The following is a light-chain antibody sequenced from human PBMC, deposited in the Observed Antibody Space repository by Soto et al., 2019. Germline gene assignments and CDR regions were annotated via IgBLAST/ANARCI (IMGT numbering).Light chain of an antibody. CDR2: DVS. V-gene: IGLV2-14*01. CDR1: SSDVGGYNY. J-gene: IGLJ2*01. CDR3: SSYTSSSTL. Sequence: QSALTQPASVSGSPGQSITISCTGTSSDVGGYNYVSWYQQHPGKAPKLMIYDVSNRPSGVSNRFSGSKSGNTASLTISGLPDEDEADYYCSSYTSSSTLFGGGTQLTVL.